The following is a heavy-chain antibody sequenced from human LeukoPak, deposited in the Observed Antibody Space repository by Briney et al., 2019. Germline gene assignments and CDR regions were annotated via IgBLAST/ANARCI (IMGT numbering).Heavy chain of an antibody. D-gene: IGHD3-16*02. CDR1: GFTFSSYA. CDR3: AKVFDYDYVWGSYRYGPFDY. J-gene: IGHJ4*02. CDR2: ISGSGGST. V-gene: IGHV3-23*01. Sequence: GGSLRLSCAASGFTFSSYAMSWVRQAPGKGLERVSAISGSGGSTYYADSVKGRFTISRDNSKNTLYLQMNSLRAEDTAVYYCAKVFDYDYVWGSYRYGPFDYWGQGTLVTVSS.